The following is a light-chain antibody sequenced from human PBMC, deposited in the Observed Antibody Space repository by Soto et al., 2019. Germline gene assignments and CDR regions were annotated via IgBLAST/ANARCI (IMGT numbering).Light chain of an antibody. V-gene: IGKV3-15*01. CDR3: YHYNTWRPST. J-gene: IGKJ1*01. Sequence: EIVMTQSPAALSVSPGERATLSCRASQSVGSNLAWYQQKPGQAPRLLIYGASTRATGIAARFSGSGSGTEVTLTIISRQSDDCSVYYCYHYNTWRPSTFGQGTTVEMK. CDR1: QSVGSN. CDR2: GAS.